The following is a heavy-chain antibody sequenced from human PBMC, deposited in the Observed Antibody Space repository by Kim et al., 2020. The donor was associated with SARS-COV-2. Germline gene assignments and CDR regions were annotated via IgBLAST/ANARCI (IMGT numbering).Heavy chain of an antibody. CDR1: GYSFSSYW. J-gene: IGHJ2*01. Sequence: GESLKISCEGFGYSFSSYWFGWVRQMPGKGLEWMGIIRPRDSDTRYSPPFQGQVTISADRSINTAYLQWSSLKASDSARYYCARLRGDPDWYFDLWGRGTLVTVSS. CDR3: ARLRGDPDWYFDL. CDR2: IRPRDSDT. V-gene: IGHV5-51*01. D-gene: IGHD2-21*02.